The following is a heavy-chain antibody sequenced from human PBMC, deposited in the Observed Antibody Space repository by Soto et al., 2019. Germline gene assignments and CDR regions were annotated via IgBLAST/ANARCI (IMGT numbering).Heavy chain of an antibody. V-gene: IGHV1-69*13. CDR1: GGTFSSYA. Sequence: ASVKVSCKASGGTFSSYAISWVRQAPGQGLEWMGGIIPIFGTANYAQKFQGRVTITADESTSTAYMELSSLRSEDTAVYYCADNPTVTNQVYYYGMDVWGQGTTVTVSS. J-gene: IGHJ6*02. CDR2: IIPIFGTA. CDR3: ADNPTVTNQVYYYGMDV. D-gene: IGHD4-17*01.